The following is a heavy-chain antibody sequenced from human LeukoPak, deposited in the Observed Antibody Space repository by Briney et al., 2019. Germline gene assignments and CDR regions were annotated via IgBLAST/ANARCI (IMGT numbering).Heavy chain of an antibody. CDR2: ISWNSGSI. Sequence: GGSLRLSCAASGFTFDDYAMHWVRQAPGKGLEWVSGISWNSGSIGYADSVKGRFTISRDNAKNSLYLQMNSLRAEDMALYYCAKDMGDYGEDDAFDIWGQGTMVTVSS. V-gene: IGHV3-9*03. CDR1: GFTFDDYA. D-gene: IGHD4-17*01. CDR3: AKDMGDYGEDDAFDI. J-gene: IGHJ3*02.